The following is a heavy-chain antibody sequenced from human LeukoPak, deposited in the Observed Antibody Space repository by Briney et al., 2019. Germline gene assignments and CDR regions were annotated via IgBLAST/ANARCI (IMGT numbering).Heavy chain of an antibody. CDR1: GFTFNDYW. Sequence: GGSLRLSCAASGFTFNDYWMSWVRQAPGKGLVWVSRIYNDGSSTSYADSVKGRFTISRDNAKSTLYPQMNSLRAEDTAVYYCARVRGGSGRSYAADAFDIWGQGTMVTVSS. CDR2: IYNDGSST. D-gene: IGHD1-26*01. V-gene: IGHV3-74*01. J-gene: IGHJ3*02. CDR3: ARVRGGSGRSYAADAFDI.